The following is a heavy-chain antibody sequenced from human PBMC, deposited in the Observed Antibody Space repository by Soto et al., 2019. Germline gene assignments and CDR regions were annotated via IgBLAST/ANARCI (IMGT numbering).Heavy chain of an antibody. V-gene: IGHV4-39*01. D-gene: IGHD2-15*01. CDR2: IYYSGST. Sequence: QLQLQESGPGLVKPSETLSLTCTVSGGSISSSSYYWGWIRQPPGKGLEWIGRIYYSGSTYYNPSLHRRVTISVDPSQNQFPLKLSSVTAAETAVYYCARILVVVVAAPNDLNRFDPWGQGTLVTVSS. CDR1: GGSISSSSYY. CDR3: ARILVVVVAAPNDLNRFDP. J-gene: IGHJ5*02.